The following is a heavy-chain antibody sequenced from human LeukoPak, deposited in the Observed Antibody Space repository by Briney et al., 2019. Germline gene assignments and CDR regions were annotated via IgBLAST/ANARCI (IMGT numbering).Heavy chain of an antibody. CDR3: ARGGGRGFDP. CDR1: GGSFSGYC. J-gene: IGHJ5*02. CDR2: INHSGST. V-gene: IGHV4-34*01. Sequence: SETLSLTCAVYGGSFSGYCWSWIRQPPGKGLEWIGEINHSGSTNYNPSLKSRVTISVDTSKNQFSLKLSSVIAADTAVYYCARGGGRGFDPWGQGTLVTVSS.